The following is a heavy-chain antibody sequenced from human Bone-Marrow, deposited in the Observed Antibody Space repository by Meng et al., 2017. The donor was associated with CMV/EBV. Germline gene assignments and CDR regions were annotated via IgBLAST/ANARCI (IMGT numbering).Heavy chain of an antibody. CDR3: ARSSAGVVYANAADIVVVPAAIAGYYYYYYGMDV. CDR1: GGTFSSYA. Sequence: SVKVSCKASGGTFSSYAISWVRQAPGQGLEWMGGIIPIFGTANYAQKFQGRVTITTDESTSTAYMGLSSLRSEDTSVYYCARSSAGVVYANAADIVVVPAAIAGYYYYYYGMDVSGQGTTVTVSS. J-gene: IGHJ6*02. V-gene: IGHV1-69*05. CDR2: IIPIFGTA. D-gene: IGHD2-2*01.